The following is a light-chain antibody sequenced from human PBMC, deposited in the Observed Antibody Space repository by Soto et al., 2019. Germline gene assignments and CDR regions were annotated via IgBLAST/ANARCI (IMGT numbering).Light chain of an antibody. J-gene: IGKJ5*01. CDR2: DAS. V-gene: IGKV3-11*01. Sequence: EMVLAQSPATLSFSPGEIATLSCRASQSCSSYLAGYQHKPCQAPSLLIYDASNRDTGIAAKFSGSGSGTDFTLTISSLDHEDFAVYHCQQRSNKPPITFGQGKRLEIK. CDR3: QQRSNKPPIT. CDR1: QSCSSY.